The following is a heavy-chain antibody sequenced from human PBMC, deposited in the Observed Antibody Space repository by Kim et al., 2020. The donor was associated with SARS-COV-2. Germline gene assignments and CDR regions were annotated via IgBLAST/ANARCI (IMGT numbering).Heavy chain of an antibody. V-gene: IGHV3-23*01. CDR3: AKPPFRVGYYFDY. Sequence: YTDSVKGRFTISSDNSKTTLYLQMNSLRAEDTAVYYCAKPPFRVGYYFDYWGQGTLVTVSS. J-gene: IGHJ4*02. D-gene: IGHD2-2*01.